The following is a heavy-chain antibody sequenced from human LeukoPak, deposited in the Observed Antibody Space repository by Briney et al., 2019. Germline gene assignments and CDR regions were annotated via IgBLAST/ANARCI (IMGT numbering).Heavy chain of an antibody. V-gene: IGHV3-23*01. CDR3: AKDSWGLDSGSYLFDY. D-gene: IGHD3-10*01. CDR2: ISGSGGST. Sequence: GGSLRLSCAASGFIFSSYAMSWVRQAPGKGLEWVSAISGSGGSTYYADSVKGRFTISRDNSKNTLYLQMNSLRAEDTAVYYCAKDSWGLDSGSYLFDYWGQGTLVTVSS. J-gene: IGHJ4*02. CDR1: GFIFSSYA.